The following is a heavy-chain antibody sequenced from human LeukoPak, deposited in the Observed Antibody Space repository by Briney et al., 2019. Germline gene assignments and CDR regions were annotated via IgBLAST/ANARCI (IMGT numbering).Heavy chain of an antibody. Sequence: PGGSLRLSCAASGFTFSSYAMHWVRQAPGKGLEWVAVISYDGSNKYYADSVKGRFTISRDNSNNTLCLQMNSLRAGDTAVYYCARDRRDGYIHNWFDPWGQGTLVTVSS. CDR1: GFTFSSYA. CDR3: ARDRRDGYIHNWFDP. V-gene: IGHV3-30-3*01. CDR2: ISYDGSNK. J-gene: IGHJ5*02. D-gene: IGHD5-24*01.